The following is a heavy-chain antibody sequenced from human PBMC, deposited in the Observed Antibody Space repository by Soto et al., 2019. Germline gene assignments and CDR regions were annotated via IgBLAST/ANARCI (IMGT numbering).Heavy chain of an antibody. CDR1: GGSISSYY. CDR2: IYYSGST. Sequence: SETLSRTCTVSGGSISSYYWSWIRQPPGKGLEWIGYIYYSGSTNYNPSLKSRVTISVDTSKNQFSLKLSSVTAADTAVYYCARAVVGGSFDYWGQGTLVTVSS. V-gene: IGHV4-59*01. J-gene: IGHJ4*02. CDR3: ARAVVGGSFDY. D-gene: IGHD2-15*01.